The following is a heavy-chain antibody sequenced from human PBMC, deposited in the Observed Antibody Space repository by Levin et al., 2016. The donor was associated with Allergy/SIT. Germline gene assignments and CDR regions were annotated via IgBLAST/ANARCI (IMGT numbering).Heavy chain of an antibody. CDR2: IWYDGSNK. CDR3: ARSYCTNGVCYLVPTNYGMDV. Sequence: WIRQPPGKGLEWVAVIWYDGSNKYYADSAKGRFTISRDNSKNTLYLQMNSLRAEDTAVYYCARSYCTNGVCYLVPTNYGMDVWGQGTTVTVSS. V-gene: IGHV3-33*01. J-gene: IGHJ6*02. D-gene: IGHD2-8*01.